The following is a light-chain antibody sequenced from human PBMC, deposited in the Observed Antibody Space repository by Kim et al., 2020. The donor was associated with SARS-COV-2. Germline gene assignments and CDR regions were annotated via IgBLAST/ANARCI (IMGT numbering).Light chain of an antibody. CDR3: QAWDSSTAV. J-gene: IGLJ3*02. CDR2: QDT. CDR1: KLGDKS. V-gene: IGLV3-1*01. Sequence: VSPGQTASINCSGDKLGDKSACWYQQKPGQSPVLVIYQDTMRPSGIPERFSGSNSGNTATLTISGTQAMDEADYYCQAWDSSTAVFGGGTQLTVL.